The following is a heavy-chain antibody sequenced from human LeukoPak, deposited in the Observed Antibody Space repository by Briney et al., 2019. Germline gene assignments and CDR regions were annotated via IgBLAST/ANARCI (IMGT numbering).Heavy chain of an antibody. D-gene: IGHD3-22*01. Sequence: ASVKVSCKASGYTFTSYYMHWVRQAPGQGLEWMGIINPSGGSTSYAQKFQGRVTMTRDTSTSTVYMELSSLRSEDTAVYFCAREGPNYDTPGYFDYWGQGTLVTVSS. CDR3: AREGPNYDTPGYFDY. J-gene: IGHJ4*02. CDR2: INPSGGST. V-gene: IGHV1-46*03. CDR1: GYTFTSYY.